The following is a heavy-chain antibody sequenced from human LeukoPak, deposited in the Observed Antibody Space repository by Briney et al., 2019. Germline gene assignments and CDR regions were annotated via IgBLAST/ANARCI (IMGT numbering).Heavy chain of an antibody. J-gene: IGHJ5*02. V-gene: IGHV4-59*08. Sequence: PSDTLSLTCTVPSAAISSSYWIWIRHTPGKGLEWIGFISYSGTTTYNSSLGSRITISRATSKNEVYLNLSSGTAADTAVYFCARLPEGGYATSLGWLDPWGQGTRVTVSS. CDR1: SAAISSSY. CDR2: ISYSGTT. D-gene: IGHD5-24*01. CDR3: ARLPEGGYATSLGWLDP.